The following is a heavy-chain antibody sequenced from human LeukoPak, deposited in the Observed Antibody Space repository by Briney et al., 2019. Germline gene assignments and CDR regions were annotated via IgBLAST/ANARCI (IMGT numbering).Heavy chain of an antibody. V-gene: IGHV3-33*01. Sequence: GRSLRLSCAASGFTFSSYGMHWVRQAPSKGLEWVAVIWYDGSNKYYADSVKGRFTISRDNSKNTVYLQMNSLRAEDTAVYYCARNIPVTRWGYWGQGTLVTVSS. D-gene: IGHD2-21*01. CDR3: ARNIPVTRWGY. J-gene: IGHJ4*02. CDR2: IWYDGSNK. CDR1: GFTFSSYG.